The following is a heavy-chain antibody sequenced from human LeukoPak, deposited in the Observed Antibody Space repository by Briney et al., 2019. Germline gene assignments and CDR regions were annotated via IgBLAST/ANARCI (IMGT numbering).Heavy chain of an antibody. CDR2: ISIDGSNK. CDR3: ARDFPSAGDY. J-gene: IGHJ4*02. Sequence: GGSLRLSCTASGFTFSNYAIHWVRQTPGYGLEWVTLISIDGSNKYYTDSVKGRFTISRDNSRNTVYLQMNSLRAEDTAVYYCARDFPSAGDYWGQGTLVTVSS. D-gene: IGHD3-10*01. V-gene: IGHV3-30-3*01. CDR1: GFTFSNYA.